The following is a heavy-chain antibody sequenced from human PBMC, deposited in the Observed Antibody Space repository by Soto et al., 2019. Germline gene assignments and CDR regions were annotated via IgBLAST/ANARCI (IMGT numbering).Heavy chain of an antibody. V-gene: IGHV3-30*03. CDR2: ISYDGSNK. CDR1: GFTFSSYG. CDR3: AYSSSPDWPNFDY. Sequence: QVQLVESGGGVVQPGRSLRLSCAASGFTFSSYGMHWVRQAPGKGLEWVAVISYDGSNKYYADSVKGRFTISRDNSKNTLYLQMNSLRAEDTAVYYGAYSSSPDWPNFDYWGQGTLVTVSS. J-gene: IGHJ4*02. D-gene: IGHD6-6*01.